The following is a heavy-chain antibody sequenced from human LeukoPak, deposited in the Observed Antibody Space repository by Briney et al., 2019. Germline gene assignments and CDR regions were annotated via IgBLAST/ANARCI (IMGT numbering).Heavy chain of an antibody. CDR1: GFTFSPYT. V-gene: IGHV3-48*01. D-gene: IGHD2-15*01. Sequence: GGSLRLSCAASGFTFSPYTMHWIRQAPGKGLEWVSYISSSSSTMYYADSVKGRFTISRDNAKNSLYLQMNSLRAEDTAVYYCAREGRRGGLDYWGQGTLVTVSS. CDR2: ISSSSSTM. J-gene: IGHJ4*02. CDR3: AREGRRGGLDY.